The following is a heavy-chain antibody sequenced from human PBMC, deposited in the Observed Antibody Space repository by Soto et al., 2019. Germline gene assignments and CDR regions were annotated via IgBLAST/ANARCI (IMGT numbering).Heavy chain of an antibody. Sequence: GASVTVSCKASGYTFTNYFIHWVRQAPGQGLEWMGIINPSADSTSYTQKFQGRVTITRDTSASTAYMELSSLRSEDTAVYYCARDQTSRVYSSSWYGQDGYNWFDPWGQGTLVTVSS. CDR1: GYTFTNYF. V-gene: IGHV1-46*01. D-gene: IGHD6-13*01. J-gene: IGHJ5*02. CDR3: ARDQTSRVYSSSWYGQDGYNWFDP. CDR2: INPSADST.